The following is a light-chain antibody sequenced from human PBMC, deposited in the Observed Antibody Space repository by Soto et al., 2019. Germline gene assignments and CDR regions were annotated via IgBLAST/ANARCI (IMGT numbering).Light chain of an antibody. CDR2: GAS. CDR1: QTVSSN. Sequence: EIVMTQSPATLSVSPGERATLSCRASQTVSSNLAWYQQKPGQAPRLLIYGASTRATDIPARFSGSGSGTEFTLTISSLQSEDFAVYYCQQYDNWPPYTFXQXXXXEI. V-gene: IGKV3-15*01. CDR3: QQYDNWPPYT. J-gene: IGKJ2*01.